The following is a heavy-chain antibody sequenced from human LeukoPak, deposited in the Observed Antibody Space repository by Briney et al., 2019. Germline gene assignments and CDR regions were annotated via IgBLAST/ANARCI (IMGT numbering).Heavy chain of an antibody. CDR1: GFSFSTYW. Sequence: PGGSLRLSCTGSGFSFSTYWMSWVRQAPGKGLEWVAHIKHDGIEKNYVDSVKGRFTISRDNAKNSLYQQMNTLRAEDTAVYYCVGDPGDYWGQGTLVTVSS. V-gene: IGHV3-7*01. J-gene: IGHJ4*02. CDR2: IKHDGIEK. CDR3: VGDPGDY.